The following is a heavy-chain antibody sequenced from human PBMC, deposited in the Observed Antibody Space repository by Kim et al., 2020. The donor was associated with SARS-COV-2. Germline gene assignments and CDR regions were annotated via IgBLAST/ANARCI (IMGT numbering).Heavy chain of an antibody. J-gene: IGHJ4*02. Sequence: GGSLRLSCAASGFTFSSYSMNWVRQAPGKGLEWVSSISSSSYIYYAGSVKGRFTITRDNAKNSLHLQLNSLRAEETAVYYCATDPPIAAAGQGDYWGQGTLVTVSS. CDR2: ISSSSYI. CDR1: GFTFSSYS. CDR3: ATDPPIAAAGQGDY. V-gene: IGHV3-21*01. D-gene: IGHD6-13*01.